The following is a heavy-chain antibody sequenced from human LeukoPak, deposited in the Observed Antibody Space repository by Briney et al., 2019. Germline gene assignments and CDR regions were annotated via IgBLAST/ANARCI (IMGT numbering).Heavy chain of an antibody. J-gene: IGHJ4*02. CDR1: GGSISSGGYY. CDR2: IYHSGST. CDR3: ARGTIFGVVTL. V-gene: IGHV4-30-2*01. D-gene: IGHD3-3*01. Sequence: PSQTLSLTCTVSGGSISSGGYYWSWIRQPPGKGLEWIGYIYHSGSTYYNPSLKSRVTISVDTSKNQFSLKLSSVTAADTAVYYCARGTIFGVVTLWGQGTLVTVSS.